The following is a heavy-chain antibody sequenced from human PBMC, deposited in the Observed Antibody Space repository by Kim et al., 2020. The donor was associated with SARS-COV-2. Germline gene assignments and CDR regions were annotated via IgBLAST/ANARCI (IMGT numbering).Heavy chain of an antibody. CDR2: FYYSGST. CDR3: ATFHSSILLWFGGEVAFDI. D-gene: IGHD3-10*01. J-gene: IGHJ3*02. V-gene: IGHV4-39*01. CDR1: GGSISSSSYY. Sequence: SETLSLTCTVSGGSISSSSYYWGWIRQPPGKGLEWIGSFYYSGSTYYNPSLKSRVTISVDTSKNQFSLKLSSVTAADTAVYYCATFHSSILLWFGGEVAFDIWGQGTMVTVSS.